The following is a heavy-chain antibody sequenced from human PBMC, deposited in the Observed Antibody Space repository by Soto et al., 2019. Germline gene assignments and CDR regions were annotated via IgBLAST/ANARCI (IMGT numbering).Heavy chain of an antibody. J-gene: IGHJ5*02. CDR3: ARDGDTAGDL. V-gene: IGHV4-4*07. D-gene: IGHD3-3*01. CDR1: GASFTCCS. Sequence: QVQLQESGPGLVKPSETLSLTCTVSGASFTCCSWSWIRQPAGKGLEWIGRFYSTESIIYNPNHTSRVTVSVDTTTDELSLKVASVTAADTSVYYCARDGDTAGDLWGQGALVRVSS. CDR2: FYSTESI.